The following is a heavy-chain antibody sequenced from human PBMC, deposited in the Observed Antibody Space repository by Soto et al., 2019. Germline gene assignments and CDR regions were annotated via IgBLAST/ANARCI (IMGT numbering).Heavy chain of an antibody. V-gene: IGHV4-34*01. J-gene: IGHJ4*02. Sequence: TWETLSLTCAVYGGSFSGYYWSWIRQPPGKGLEWIGEINHSGSTNYNPSLKSRVTISVDTSKNKFSLNLSSVTAADTAVYYCARSGGNYGDYWGQGILVTVS. CDR2: INHSGST. CDR1: GGSFSGYY. D-gene: IGHD2-8*02. CDR3: ARSGGNYGDY.